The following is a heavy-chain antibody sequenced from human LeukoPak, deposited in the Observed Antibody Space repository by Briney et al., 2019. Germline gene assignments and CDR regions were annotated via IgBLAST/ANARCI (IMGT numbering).Heavy chain of an antibody. V-gene: IGHV3-21*01. J-gene: IGHJ4*02. CDR3: ARDTSTVTNREFDY. Sequence: GGSLRLSCAASGFTFSSYNMNWVRQAPGKGLEWVSLISSDTSYIHYADSVKGRFTISRDNARNSVFLQMNSLRAEDTAVYYCARDTSTVTNREFDYWGQGTLVTVSS. CDR1: GFTFSSYN. D-gene: IGHD4-17*01. CDR2: ISSDTSYI.